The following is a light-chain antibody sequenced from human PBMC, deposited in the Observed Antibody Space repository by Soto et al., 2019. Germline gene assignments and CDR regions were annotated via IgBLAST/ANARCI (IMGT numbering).Light chain of an antibody. CDR2: DDR. Sequence: SYELTQPPLVSVAPGQTARITCGGNNIGSKSVHWYQQKPGQAPVVVVYDDRDRASGIPERFSGSNSGNTATLTISRVEVGDEADYYCQVGDGSSDHPVVFGGGTKLTVL. J-gene: IGLJ2*01. CDR1: NIGSKS. CDR3: QVGDGSSDHPVV. V-gene: IGLV3-21*02.